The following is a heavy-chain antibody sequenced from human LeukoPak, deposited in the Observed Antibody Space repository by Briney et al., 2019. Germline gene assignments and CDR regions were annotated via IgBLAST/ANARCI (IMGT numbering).Heavy chain of an antibody. D-gene: IGHD6-6*01. Sequence: GESLKISCKGSGYSFTSYWIGWVRQMPGKGVEWMGIIYPGDSDTRYSPSFQGQVTISADKSISTAYLQWSSLKASDTAMYYCARRREYSSSSGNWFDPWGQGTLVTVSS. CDR3: ARRREYSSSSGNWFDP. V-gene: IGHV5-51*01. CDR1: GYSFTSYW. J-gene: IGHJ5*02. CDR2: IYPGDSDT.